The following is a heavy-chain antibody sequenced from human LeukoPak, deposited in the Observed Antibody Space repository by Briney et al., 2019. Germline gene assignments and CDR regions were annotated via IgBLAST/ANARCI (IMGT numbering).Heavy chain of an antibody. D-gene: IGHD3-3*01. CDR1: GYTFTSYG. J-gene: IGHJ5*02. Sequence: ASVKVSCKASGYTFTSYGIRWVRQAPGQGLEWMGWISAYNGNTNCAQKLQGRVTMTTDTSTSTAYMELRSLRSDDTAVYYCARDKRGITIFGVVRNNWFDPWGQGTLVTVSS. CDR2: ISAYNGNT. CDR3: ARDKRGITIFGVVRNNWFDP. V-gene: IGHV1-18*01.